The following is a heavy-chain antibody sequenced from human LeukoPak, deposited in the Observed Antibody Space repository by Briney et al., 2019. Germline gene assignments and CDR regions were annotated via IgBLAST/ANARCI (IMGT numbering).Heavy chain of an antibody. CDR1: VVSVSAGAGG. Sequence: SGPTLVHPPQTLRLTCTFFVVSVSAGAGGVGWVRQASGKAPEWLALIYWDDDKSYSPSLKSTLTITKDTSKNQVVLTMTNMDPGDTATYYCARVQRVINDAFDIWGHGKTVTLSS. J-gene: IGHJ3*02. D-gene: IGHD3-16*02. CDR3: ARVQRVINDAFDI. CDR2: IYWDDDK. V-gene: IGHV2-5*02.